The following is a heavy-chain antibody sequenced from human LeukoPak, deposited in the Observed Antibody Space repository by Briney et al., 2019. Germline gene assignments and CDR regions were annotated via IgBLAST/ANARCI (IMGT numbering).Heavy chain of an antibody. CDR2: IYYSGST. CDR3: ARGGYGDYARQYYYYMDV. J-gene: IGHJ6*03. V-gene: IGHV4-59*01. CDR1: GASISSYY. Sequence: PSETLSLTCTVSGASISSYYWSWIRQPPGKGLEWIGYIYYSGSTNYNPSLKSRVTISVDTSKNQFSLRLSSVTTADTAVYYCARGGYGDYARQYYYYMDVWGKGTTVTISS. D-gene: IGHD4-17*01.